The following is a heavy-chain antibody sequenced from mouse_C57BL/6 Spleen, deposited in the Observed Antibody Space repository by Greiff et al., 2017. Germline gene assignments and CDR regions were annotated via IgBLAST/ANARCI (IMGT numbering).Heavy chain of an antibody. CDR3: VRQDQGWFAY. J-gene: IGHJ3*01. Sequence: EADGGLVQPKGSLKLSCAASGFSFNTYAMNWVRQAPGKGLEWVARIRSKSNNYATYYADSVKDRFTISRDDSESMLYLQMNNLKTEDTAMYYCVRQDQGWFAYWGQGTLVTVSA. CDR2: IRSKSNNYAT. CDR1: GFSFNTYA. V-gene: IGHV10-1*01.